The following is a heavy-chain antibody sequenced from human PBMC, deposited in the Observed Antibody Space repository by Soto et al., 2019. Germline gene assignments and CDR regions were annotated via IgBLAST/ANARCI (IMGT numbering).Heavy chain of an antibody. Sequence: PSETLSLTCTVSGCSISTYYWSWIRQPPGKGLEWIGYIYYDGSTSYNPSLRSRVTISVDTSKNQFSLILSSVTSADTAVYYCARDQLSSGLYVWFDPWGQGTLVTVSS. CDR2: IYYDGST. J-gene: IGHJ5*02. D-gene: IGHD6-25*01. CDR3: ARDQLSSGLYVWFDP. V-gene: IGHV4-59*01. CDR1: GCSISTYY.